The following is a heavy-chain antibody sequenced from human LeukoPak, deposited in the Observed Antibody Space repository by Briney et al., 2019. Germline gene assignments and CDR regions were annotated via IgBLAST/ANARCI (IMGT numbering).Heavy chain of an antibody. CDR3: ASSDYYGGNTGRYDY. CDR2: INHSGST. J-gene: IGHJ4*02. V-gene: IGHV4-34*01. Sequence: KSSETLSLTCAVYGGSFSGYYWSWIRQPPGKGLEWIGEINHSGSTNYNPSLKSRVTISVDTSKNQFSLKLSSVTAADTAVYYCASSDYYGGNTGRYDYWGQGTLVTVSS. D-gene: IGHD4-23*01. CDR1: GGSFSGYY.